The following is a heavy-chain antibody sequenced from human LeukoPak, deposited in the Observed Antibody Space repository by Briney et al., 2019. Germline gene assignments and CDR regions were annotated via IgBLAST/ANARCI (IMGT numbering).Heavy chain of an antibody. J-gene: IGHJ4*02. Sequence: KPSETLSLTCTVSGGSISTANYYWGWIRQPPGKGLEWIGSIYYSGSTYYNPSLKSRVTISVDTSKNQFSLKLSSVTAADTAVYYCARGEYSGSYYRIRPYYFDYWGQGTLVTVSS. CDR3: ARGEYSGSYYRIRPYYFDY. D-gene: IGHD1-26*01. CDR1: GGSISTANYY. V-gene: IGHV4-39*07. CDR2: IYYSGST.